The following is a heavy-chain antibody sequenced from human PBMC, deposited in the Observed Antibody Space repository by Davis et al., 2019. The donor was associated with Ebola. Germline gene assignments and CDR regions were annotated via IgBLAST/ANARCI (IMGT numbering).Heavy chain of an antibody. V-gene: IGHV3-23*01. D-gene: IGHD6-19*01. Sequence: GGSLRLSCAASGFTFSSYAMNWVRQAPGKGLEWVSGINSGGSTYYVGSVKGRFTISRDNSKNTLYLQMNTLRAEDTAVYYCARDRIAVASRTYYYYAMDVWGQGTTVTVSS. CDR1: GFTFSSYA. CDR3: ARDRIAVASRTYYYYAMDV. CDR2: INSGGST. J-gene: IGHJ6*02.